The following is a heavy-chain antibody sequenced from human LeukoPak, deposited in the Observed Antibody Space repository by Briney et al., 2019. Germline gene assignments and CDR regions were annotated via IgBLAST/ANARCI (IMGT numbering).Heavy chain of an antibody. V-gene: IGHV4-61*01. CDR3: AREVSDYGGNWFDP. J-gene: IGHJ5*02. D-gene: IGHD4/OR15-4a*01. CDR2: IYYSGST. CDR1: GDSVSSNSAA. Sequence: SQTLSLTCAISGDSVSSNSAAWNWIRQPPGKGLEWIGYIYYSGSTNYNPSLKSRVTISIDTSKNQFSLKLNSVTAADTAVYYCAREVSDYGGNWFDPWGQGTLVTVSS.